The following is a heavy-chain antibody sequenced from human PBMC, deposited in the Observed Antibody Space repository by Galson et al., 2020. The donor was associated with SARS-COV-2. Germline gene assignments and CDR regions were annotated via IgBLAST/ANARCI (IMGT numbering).Heavy chain of an antibody. CDR1: GYTFTSYA. CDR3: AREPTTYGSGSYYSAY. Sequence: ASVKVSCKASGYTFTSYAMHWVRQAPGQRLEWMGWINAGNGNTKYSQEFQGRVTITRDTSASTAYMELSSLRSEDTAVYYCAREPTTYGSGSYYSAYWGQGTLVTVSS. CDR2: INAGNGNT. D-gene: IGHD3-10*01. J-gene: IGHJ4*02. V-gene: IGHV1-3*01.